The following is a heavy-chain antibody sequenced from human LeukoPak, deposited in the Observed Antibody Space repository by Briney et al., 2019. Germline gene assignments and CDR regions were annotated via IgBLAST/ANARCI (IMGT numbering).Heavy chain of an antibody. CDR2: IYYTGNT. CDR3: ARHGSGTYDY. V-gene: IGHV4-39*01. D-gene: IGHD1-26*01. CDR1: GGSISRTSYY. Sequence: PSETLSLTCTVSGGSISRTSYYWGWIRQPPGKGLEWIGTIYYTGNTYYNPSLKSRVTISVDTSKNQFSLKLTSVTAADTAVYFCARHGSGTYDYWGQGTLVTVSS. J-gene: IGHJ4*02.